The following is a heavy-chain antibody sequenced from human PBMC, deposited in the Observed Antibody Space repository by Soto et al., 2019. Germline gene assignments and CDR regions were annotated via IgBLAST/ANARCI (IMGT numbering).Heavy chain of an antibody. V-gene: IGHV1-69*13. J-gene: IGHJ4*02. Sequence: SVKVSCKASGGSFSNFGISWVRQAPGQGLEWMGGIVPVFGRPDYAQRFRGRLTITADESTSTGYMELISLRSDDTAVYYCAREGSGYNFWGQGTQVTVYS. D-gene: IGHD5-12*01. CDR3: AREGSGYNF. CDR2: IVPVFGRP. CDR1: GGSFSNFG.